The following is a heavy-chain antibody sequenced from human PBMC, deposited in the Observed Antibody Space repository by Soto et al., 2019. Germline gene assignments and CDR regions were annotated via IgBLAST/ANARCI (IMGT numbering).Heavy chain of an antibody. CDR2: ISSSSSYI. CDR1: GFTFSSYS. D-gene: IGHD3-3*01. CDR3: ARDSEFGVVINYYYYYGMDV. J-gene: IGHJ6*02. V-gene: IGHV3-21*01. Sequence: GGSLRLSCAASGFTFSSYSLNWVRQAPGKGLEWVSSISSSSSYIYYADSVKGRFTISRDNAKNSLYLQMNSLRAEDTAVYYCARDSEFGVVINYYYYYGMDVWGQGTTVTVSS.